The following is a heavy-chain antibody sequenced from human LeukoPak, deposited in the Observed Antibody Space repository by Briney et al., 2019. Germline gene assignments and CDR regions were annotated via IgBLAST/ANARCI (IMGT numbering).Heavy chain of an antibody. CDR1: GYTFTGYY. V-gene: IGHV1-2*06. J-gene: IGHJ5*02. CDR2: INCNGGGT. Sequence: ASVKVSCKASGYTFTGYYIHWVRQAPGQGLEWMGRINCNGGGTSYAQKFQGRVTMTRDTSISTAYMELDRLTSDDTAVYYCARDYRPYPRWSWFDPWGQGNPVTGS. CDR3: ARDYRPYPRWSWFDP. D-gene: IGHD3-3*01.